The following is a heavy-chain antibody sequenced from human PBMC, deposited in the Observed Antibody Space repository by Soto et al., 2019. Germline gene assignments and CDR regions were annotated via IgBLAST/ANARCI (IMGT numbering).Heavy chain of an antibody. CDR3: AKDRIGAPH. CDR1: GFTFSSHA. Sequence: EVQLMESGGGLVQPGGSLRLSCVASGFTFSSHAMSWVRQGPGKGLEWVSAISRSGSSTYYADSVKGRFTISLDNSQNTLYLQMNRLRAEDTAVYYCAKDRIGAPHWGQGLLVTVPS. D-gene: IGHD3-16*01. V-gene: IGHV3-23*01. J-gene: IGHJ4*02. CDR2: ISRSGSST.